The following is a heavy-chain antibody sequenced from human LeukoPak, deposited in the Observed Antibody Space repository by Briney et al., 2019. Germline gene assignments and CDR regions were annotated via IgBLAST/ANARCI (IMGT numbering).Heavy chain of an antibody. Sequence: GESLRLSCAASGFTVSSSYVNWVRQAPGKGLEWVSIVYSGGGTDYTGSVRGRFTISRDTSKNTVYLQMDSLRAEDTAVYYCARVGSPTYGDFDYWGQGTLVTVSS. CDR2: VYSGGGT. J-gene: IGHJ4*02. CDR3: ARVGSPTYGDFDY. CDR1: GFTVSSSY. D-gene: IGHD4-17*01. V-gene: IGHV3-53*01.